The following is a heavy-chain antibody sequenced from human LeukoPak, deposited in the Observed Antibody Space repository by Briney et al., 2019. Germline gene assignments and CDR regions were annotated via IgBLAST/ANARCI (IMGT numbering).Heavy chain of an antibody. Sequence: SVKVSCKASGGTFSSYAISWVRQAPGQGLEWMGRIIPILGIANYAQKFQGRVTIAADKSTSTAYMELSSLRSEDTAVYYCARVSGIVGATDFDYWGQGTLVTVSS. CDR3: ARVSGIVGATDFDY. CDR2: IIPILGIA. D-gene: IGHD1-26*01. J-gene: IGHJ4*02. V-gene: IGHV1-69*04. CDR1: GGTFSSYA.